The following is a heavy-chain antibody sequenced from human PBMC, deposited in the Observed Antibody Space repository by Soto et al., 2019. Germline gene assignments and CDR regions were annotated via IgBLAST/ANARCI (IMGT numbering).Heavy chain of an antibody. CDR1: GYSFTSYW. CDR2: IYPGDSDT. Sequence: GESLKISCKGSGYSFTSYWIGWVRQMPGKGLEWMGIIYPGDSDTRYSPSFQGQVTISADKSISTAYLQWSSLKASDTAMYYCARPPVDYGDCRPYGAFDIWGQGTMVIVAS. V-gene: IGHV5-51*01. D-gene: IGHD4-17*01. J-gene: IGHJ3*02. CDR3: ARPPVDYGDCRPYGAFDI.